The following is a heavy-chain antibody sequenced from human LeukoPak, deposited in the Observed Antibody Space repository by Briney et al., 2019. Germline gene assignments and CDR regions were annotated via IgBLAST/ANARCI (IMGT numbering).Heavy chain of an antibody. Sequence: GGSLRLSCAASGLTFSSYGMSWVRQAPGKGLEWVSAISGSGGSAYYADSVKGRFTISRDNSKNTLYLQMNSLRAEDTAVYYCAKVGGYYDSSGYYDYWSQGTLVTVSS. D-gene: IGHD3-22*01. CDR1: GLTFSSYG. V-gene: IGHV3-23*01. J-gene: IGHJ4*02. CDR2: ISGSGGSA. CDR3: AKVGGYYDSSGYYDY.